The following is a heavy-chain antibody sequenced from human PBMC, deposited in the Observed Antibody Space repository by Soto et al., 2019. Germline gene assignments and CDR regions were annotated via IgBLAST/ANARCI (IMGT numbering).Heavy chain of an antibody. Sequence: ASVKVSCKASGYTFTSYGISWVRQAPGQGLEWMGWISAYNGNTNYAQKLQGRVTMTTDTSTSTAYIELRSLRSDDTAVYYCARDSSGWYDFDYWGQGTLVTVSS. CDR3: ARDSSGWYDFDY. D-gene: IGHD6-19*01. V-gene: IGHV1-18*01. CDR2: ISAYNGNT. CDR1: GYTFTSYG. J-gene: IGHJ4*02.